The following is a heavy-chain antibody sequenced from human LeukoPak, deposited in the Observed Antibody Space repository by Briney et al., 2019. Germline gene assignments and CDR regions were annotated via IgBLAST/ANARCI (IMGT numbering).Heavy chain of an antibody. D-gene: IGHD3-9*01. Sequence: GESLKISCKGSGYSFTSYWIGWVRQMPEKGLEWMGIIYPGDSDTRYSPSFQGQVTISADKSISTAYLQWSSLKASDTAMYYCARLAYYDILTGYYQNWFDPWGQGTLVTVSS. CDR1: GYSFTSYW. V-gene: IGHV5-51*01. CDR3: ARLAYYDILTGYYQNWFDP. J-gene: IGHJ5*02. CDR2: IYPGDSDT.